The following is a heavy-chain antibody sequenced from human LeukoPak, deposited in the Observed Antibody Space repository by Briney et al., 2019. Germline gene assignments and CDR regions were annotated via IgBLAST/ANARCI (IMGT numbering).Heavy chain of an antibody. CDR1: GFIFSTYA. D-gene: IGHD2-15*01. J-gene: IGHJ4*02. CDR3: ARAPEYCSGGSCTRGLGLY. Sequence: PGGSLRLSCAASGFIFSTYAMTWVRQAPGKGLEWVSTISGDGSTYYTGSVKGRFTISRDNAKNSLFLQMNSLRAEDTAVYYCARAPEYCSGGSCTRGLGLYWGQGTLVTVSS. V-gene: IGHV3-23*01. CDR2: ISGDGST.